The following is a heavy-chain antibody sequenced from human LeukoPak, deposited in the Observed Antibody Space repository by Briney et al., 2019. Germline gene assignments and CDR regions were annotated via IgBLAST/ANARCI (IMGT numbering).Heavy chain of an antibody. CDR1: GGSISSSSYY. V-gene: IGHV4-39*07. D-gene: IGHD6-19*01. CDR2: IYYSGST. CDR3: ARDVGYSSGWFTGGGY. Sequence: PSETLSLTRTVSGGSISSSSYYWGWIRQPPGKGPEWIGSIYYSGSTYYNPSLKSRVTISVDTSKNQFSLKLSSVTAADTAMYYCARDVGYSSGWFTGGGYWGQGTLVTVSS. J-gene: IGHJ4*02.